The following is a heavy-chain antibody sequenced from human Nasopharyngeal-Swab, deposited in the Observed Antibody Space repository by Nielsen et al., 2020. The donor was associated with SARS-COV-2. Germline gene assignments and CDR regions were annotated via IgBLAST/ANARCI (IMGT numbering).Heavy chain of an antibody. Sequence: VRQMPGKGLVWVSRINSDGSSTSYADSVKGRFTISRDNAKNTLYLQMNSLRAEDMAVYYCASGRDYSQRDFDYWGQGTLVTVSS. V-gene: IGHV3-74*01. J-gene: IGHJ4*02. D-gene: IGHD4-11*01. CDR2: INSDGSST. CDR3: ASGRDYSQRDFDY.